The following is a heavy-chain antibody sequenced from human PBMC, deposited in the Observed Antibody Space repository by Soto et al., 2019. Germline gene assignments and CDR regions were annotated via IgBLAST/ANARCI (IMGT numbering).Heavy chain of an antibody. CDR1: GHTFTSYD. CDR3: ARGPPYYDILTGYQNWCVH. J-gene: IGHJ5*02. CDR2: MNPNSGNT. Sequence: ASVKVSCKASGHTFTSYDINWVRQATGQGLEWMGWMNPNSGNTGYAQKFQGRVTMTRNTSISTAYMELSSLRSEDTAVNYCARGPPYYDILTGYQNWCVHWDQGTLATVSS. D-gene: IGHD3-9*01. V-gene: IGHV1-8*01.